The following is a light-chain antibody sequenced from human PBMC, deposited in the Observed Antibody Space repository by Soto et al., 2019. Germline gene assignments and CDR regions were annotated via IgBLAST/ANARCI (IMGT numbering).Light chain of an antibody. Sequence: QSVLTQPPSASGTPGQRVTISCSGSSSNIGSNYVYWYQQLPGTAPKLLIYRNNQRPSGVPDRFSGSKSGTSASLAISGLLSEDEADYYCAAWDDILSGPVFGGGTKLTVL. CDR3: AAWDDILSGPV. J-gene: IGLJ2*01. CDR1: SSNIGSNY. CDR2: RNN. V-gene: IGLV1-47*01.